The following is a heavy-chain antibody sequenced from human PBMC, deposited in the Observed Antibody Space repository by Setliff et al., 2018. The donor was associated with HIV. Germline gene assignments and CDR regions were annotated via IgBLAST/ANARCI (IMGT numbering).Heavy chain of an antibody. Sequence: GGSLRLSCKASGFTFKIYAMSWLRQAPGKGLEWVSSIVGGAGYTYYGDSVKGRFTISRDNSENTLYLQMNSLRAEDTAVYYCAKDWPNAVTGTFGDSWGQGTLVTVSS. CDR3: AKDWPNAVTGTFGDS. J-gene: IGHJ4*02. CDR2: IVGGAGYT. V-gene: IGHV3-23*01. D-gene: IGHD6-19*01. CDR1: GFTFKIYA.